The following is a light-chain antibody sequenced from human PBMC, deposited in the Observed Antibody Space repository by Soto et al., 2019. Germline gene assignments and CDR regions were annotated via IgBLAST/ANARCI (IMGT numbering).Light chain of an antibody. V-gene: IGKV1-9*01. J-gene: IGKJ4*01. CDR1: QGINNY. CDR3: QQLSRYPLT. CDR2: SAS. Sequence: IQLTQSPSSLSASVGDRVTITCRASQGINNYLAWYQQKPGKAPDLLIYSASTLQSGVPSRFSGSGSETEFSLTIRALQPEDFATYYCQQLSRYPLTFGGGTKVDIK.